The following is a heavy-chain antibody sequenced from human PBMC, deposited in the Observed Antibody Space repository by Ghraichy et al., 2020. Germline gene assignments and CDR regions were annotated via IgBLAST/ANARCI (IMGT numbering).Heavy chain of an antibody. Sequence: ASVKVSCKASGYTFTGYCMHWVRQAPGQGLEWMGWINPNSGGTNYAQKFQGWVTMTRDTSISTAYMELSRLRSDDTAVYYCARDSWVYSNYSPGYYGMDVWGQGTTVTVSS. CDR1: GYTFTGYC. V-gene: IGHV1-2*04. CDR2: INPNSGGT. D-gene: IGHD4-11*01. CDR3: ARDSWVYSNYSPGYYGMDV. J-gene: IGHJ6*02.